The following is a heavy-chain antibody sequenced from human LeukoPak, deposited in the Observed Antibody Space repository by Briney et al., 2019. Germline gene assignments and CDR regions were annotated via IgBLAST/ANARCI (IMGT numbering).Heavy chain of an antibody. CDR2: INPSSGST. J-gene: IGHJ4*02. V-gene: IGHV1-46*01. CDR3: AREFQYYLDY. CDR1: GYTFINYY. Sequence: ASVTASCKTSGYTFINYYIHWVRQAPGQGLQWMGMINPSSGSTNYAQKFHGRVTMTRDTSTYTVYMEVSSLRSEDTAFYYCAREFQYYLDYWGRGSLVTVSS.